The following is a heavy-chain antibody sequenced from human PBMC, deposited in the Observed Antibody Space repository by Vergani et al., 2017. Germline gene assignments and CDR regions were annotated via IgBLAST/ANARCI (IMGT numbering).Heavy chain of an antibody. CDR3: ASVDTAMAFDY. J-gene: IGHJ4*02. CDR1: GYTFTSYD. D-gene: IGHD5-18*01. V-gene: IGHV1-8*01. CDR2: MNPNSGNT. Sequence: QVQLVQSGAEVKKPGASVKVSCKASGYTFTSYDINWVRQATGQGLEWMGWMNPNSGNTGYAQKFQGRVTITADKSTSTAYMELSSLRSEDTAVYYCASVDTAMAFDYWGQGTLVTVSS.